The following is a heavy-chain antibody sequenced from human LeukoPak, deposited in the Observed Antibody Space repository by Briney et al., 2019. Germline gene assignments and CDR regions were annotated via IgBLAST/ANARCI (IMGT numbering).Heavy chain of an antibody. CDR1: GGTFSSYA. Sequence: GASVKVSCKASGGTFSSYAISWVRQAPGQGLEWMGRIIPILGIANYAQKFQGRVTIPADKSTSTAYMELSSLRSEDTAVYYCASPFGYGGNSEAFDIWGQGTMVTVSS. CDR3: ASPFGYGGNSEAFDI. CDR2: IIPILGIA. J-gene: IGHJ3*02. V-gene: IGHV1-69*04. D-gene: IGHD4-23*01.